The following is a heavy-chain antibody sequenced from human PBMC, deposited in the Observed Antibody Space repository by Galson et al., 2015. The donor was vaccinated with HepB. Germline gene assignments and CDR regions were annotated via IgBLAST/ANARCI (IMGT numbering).Heavy chain of an antibody. Sequence: PALVKPTQTLTLTCTFSGFSLSTDGMCVSWIRQPPGKALEWLARIDWEGDKYYTTSLKTWHTISKDTSKNQVVLTMTNMDPVDTATYYCARNHLLSYYYGINVWGQGTTVTVSS. V-gene: IGHV2-70*11. CDR2: IDWEGDK. D-gene: IGHD2-21*01. CDR3: ARNHLLSYYYGINV. J-gene: IGHJ6*02. CDR1: GFSLSTDGMC.